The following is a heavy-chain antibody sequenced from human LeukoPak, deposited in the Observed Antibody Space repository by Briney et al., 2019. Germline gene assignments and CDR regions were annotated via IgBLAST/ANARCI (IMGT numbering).Heavy chain of an antibody. Sequence: RGESLKISCKGSGYTFTNYWIGWVRQMPGKGLEWMGIIWPSDPDTRYSPSFQGQVTISADKSISTAYLQWSSLKASDTAIYFCARRISGYYIDYWGQGTLVSVSS. CDR1: GYTFTNYW. CDR3: ARRISGYYIDY. CDR2: IWPSDPDT. V-gene: IGHV5-51*01. J-gene: IGHJ4*02. D-gene: IGHD1-26*01.